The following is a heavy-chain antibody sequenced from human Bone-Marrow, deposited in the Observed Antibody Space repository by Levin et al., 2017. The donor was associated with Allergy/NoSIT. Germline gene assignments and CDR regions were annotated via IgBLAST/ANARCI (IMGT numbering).Heavy chain of an antibody. D-gene: IGHD2-15*01. V-gene: IGHV5-51*01. CDR1: GYSFTTNW. CDR3: ARHISGERRLDY. CDR2: IYPGDSDT. J-gene: IGHJ4*02. Sequence: KFGESLKISCKGSGYSFTTNWIGWVRQMPGKGLEWMGIIYPGDSDTRYSPSFQGQVTISADKSTSVAYLQWSSLKASDSAMYYCARHISGERRLDYWGQGTLVTVSS.